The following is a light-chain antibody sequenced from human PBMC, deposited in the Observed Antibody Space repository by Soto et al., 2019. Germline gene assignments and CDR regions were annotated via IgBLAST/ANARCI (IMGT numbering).Light chain of an antibody. Sequence: LMTQSPAILSVSPGERVTLSCRASQDVGINLAWYQQKPGHAPRLVVYGASTRATAFPARFSGSGSGTEFTLTISSLQSEDLAVYYCHQYNYWPGTFGQGIKLEIK. CDR1: QDVGIN. CDR2: GAS. CDR3: HQYNYWPGT. V-gene: IGKV3-15*01. J-gene: IGKJ2*01.